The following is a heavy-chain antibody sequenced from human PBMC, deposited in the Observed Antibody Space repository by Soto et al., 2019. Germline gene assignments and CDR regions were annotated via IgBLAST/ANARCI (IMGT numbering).Heavy chain of an antibody. Sequence: VKVSCNASGYSFTVYYIHWVRQAPGQGLEWMGWVNPNTGGTKYAQKFQGTVTMTRDTSITTAYRELSRLRSDDTAVYYCARQLAEGAGDCYTDQVEDWGQGTQV. D-gene: IGHD2-21*02. J-gene: IGHJ4*02. V-gene: IGHV1-2*02. CDR3: ARQLAEGAGDCYTDQVED. CDR2: VNPNTGGT. CDR1: GYSFTVYY.